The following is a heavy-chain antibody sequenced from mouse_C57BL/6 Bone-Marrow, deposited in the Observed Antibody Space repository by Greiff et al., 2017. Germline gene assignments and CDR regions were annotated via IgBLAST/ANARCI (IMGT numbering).Heavy chain of an antibody. D-gene: IGHD1-1*01. CDR1: GYTFTSYW. J-gene: IGHJ2*01. CDR3: ARMTWGNYGSTRDY. V-gene: IGHV1-64*01. Sequence: QVQLQQPGAELAKPGASVKLSCKASGYTFTSYWMHWVKQRPGQGLEWIGMIHPNSGSTYYNEKFKSKATLTVDKSSSTAYMQLSSRTSADSAVSDCARMTWGNYGSTRDYWGQGTTVTVSS. CDR2: IHPNSGST.